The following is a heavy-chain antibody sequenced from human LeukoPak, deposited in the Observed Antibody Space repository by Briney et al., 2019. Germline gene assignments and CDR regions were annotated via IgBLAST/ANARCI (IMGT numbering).Heavy chain of an antibody. CDR2: RHPIIGTV. CDR1: GDTFRTYA. V-gene: IGHV1-69*05. D-gene: IGHD2-15*01. CDR3: ARGVENYDLDV. Sequence: ASVNVSCKASGDTFRTYALNWVRQAPGQAPEWMGGRHPIIGTVNYAQKFQGRLTITTDESTSTAYMELSSLRFEDTAIYYCARGVENYDLDVWGKGTTVIVSS. J-gene: IGHJ6*04.